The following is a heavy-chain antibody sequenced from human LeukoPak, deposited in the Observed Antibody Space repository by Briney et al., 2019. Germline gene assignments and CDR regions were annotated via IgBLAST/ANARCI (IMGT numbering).Heavy chain of an antibody. V-gene: IGHV4-4*07. Sequence: SETLSLTCTVSGGSISSYYWSWIRQPAGKGLEWIGRIYTSGSTNYNPSLKSRVTMSVDTSKNQFSLKLSSVTAADTAVYYCAREQMATTNYYYYYMDVWGKGTTVTVSS. CDR2: IYTSGST. D-gene: IGHD5-24*01. CDR1: GGSISSYY. J-gene: IGHJ6*03. CDR3: AREQMATTNYYYYYMDV.